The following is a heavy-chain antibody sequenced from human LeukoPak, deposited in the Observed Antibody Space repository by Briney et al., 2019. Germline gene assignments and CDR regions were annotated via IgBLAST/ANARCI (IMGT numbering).Heavy chain of an antibody. V-gene: IGHV3-23*01. CDR3: AKAPIAVAGVYWYYAL. D-gene: IGHD6-19*01. Sequence: GGSLRLSCAASEFTFSNYAMNWVRQAPGKGLEWVSGISGSGGSTYYADSVKGRFTISRDNSKNTLYLQMKSLRAEDTAVYYCAKAPIAVAGVYWYYALWGRGTLVTVSS. J-gene: IGHJ2*01. CDR1: EFTFSNYA. CDR2: ISGSGGST.